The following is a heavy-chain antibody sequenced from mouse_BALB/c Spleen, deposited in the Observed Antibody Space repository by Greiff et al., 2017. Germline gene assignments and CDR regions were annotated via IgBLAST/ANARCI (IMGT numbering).Heavy chain of an antibody. J-gene: IGHJ4*01. Sequence: EVKLMESGGGLVKPGGSLKLSCAASGFTFSSYAMSWVRQSPEKRLEWVAEISSGGSYTYYPDTVTGRFTISRDNAKNTLYLEMSSLRSEDTAMYYCARDNYGSSFYAMDYWGQGTSVTVSS. CDR2: ISSGGSYT. V-gene: IGHV5-9-4*01. D-gene: IGHD1-1*01. CDR1: GFTFSSYA. CDR3: ARDNYGSSFYAMDY.